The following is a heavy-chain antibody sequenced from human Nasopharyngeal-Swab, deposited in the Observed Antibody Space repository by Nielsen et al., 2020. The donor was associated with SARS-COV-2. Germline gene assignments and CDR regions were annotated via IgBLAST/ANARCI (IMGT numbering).Heavy chain of an antibody. CDR1: GFTFSSYG. CDR2: ISYDGSNK. Sequence: GESLKISCAASGFTFSSYGMHWVRQAPGKGLEWVAVISYDGSNKYYADSVKGRFTISRDNSKNTLYLQMNSLRAEDTAVYYCAKIGGDSTELRAFDIWGQGTTVTVSS. D-gene: IGHD3-16*01. CDR3: AKIGGDSTELRAFDI. V-gene: IGHV3-30*18. J-gene: IGHJ3*02.